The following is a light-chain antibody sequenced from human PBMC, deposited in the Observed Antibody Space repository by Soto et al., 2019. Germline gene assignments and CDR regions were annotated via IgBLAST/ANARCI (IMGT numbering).Light chain of an antibody. CDR1: SSNIGAGYD. V-gene: IGLV1-40*01. J-gene: IGLJ3*02. CDR2: GNS. Sequence: HSVLTQPPSVSGAPGQRVTISCTGSSSNIGAGYDVHWYQQLPGTAPKLLIYGNSNRPSGVPDRFSGSKSGTSASLAITGLQDEDEADYYCQSYASSLSGWVFGGGTKVTVL. CDR3: QSYASSLSGWV.